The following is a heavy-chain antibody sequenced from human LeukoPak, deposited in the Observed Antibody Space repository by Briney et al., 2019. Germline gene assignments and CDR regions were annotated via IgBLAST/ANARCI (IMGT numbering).Heavy chain of an antibody. J-gene: IGHJ5*02. V-gene: IGHV4-39*01. CDR3: ARHHLRGVRWFDP. CDR2: IYYSGST. D-gene: IGHD3-10*01. CDR1: GGSISSSSYY. Sequence: PSGTLSLTCTVSGGSISSSSYYWGWIRQPPGKELEWIGSIYYSGSTYYNPSLKSRVTISVDTSKNQFSLKLSSVTAADTAVYYCARHHLRGVRWFDPWGQGTLVTVSS.